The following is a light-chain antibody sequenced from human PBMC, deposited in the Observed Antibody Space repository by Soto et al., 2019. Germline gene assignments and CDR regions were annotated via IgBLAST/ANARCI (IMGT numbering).Light chain of an antibody. CDR3: SSYTSSSTLVV. CDR2: DVS. J-gene: IGLJ2*01. V-gene: IGLV2-14*03. CDR1: NSDVGGYNY. Sequence: QSALTQPASGSGSPGQSITISFTGTNSDVGGYNYVSCYQHHPGKAPKLMIYDVSNRPSGVSDRFSGSKSGNTSSLTISGLEAEEEADYYCSSYTSSSTLVVFGVGTKVTVL.